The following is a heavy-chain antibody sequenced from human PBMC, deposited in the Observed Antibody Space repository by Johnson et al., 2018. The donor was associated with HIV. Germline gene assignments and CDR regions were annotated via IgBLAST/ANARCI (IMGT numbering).Heavy chain of an antibody. CDR1: GFTVINNY. Sequence: VLLVESGGGLVQPGGSLRLSCAVSGFTVINNYMTWVRQAPGKGLEWVSIIYSRDTTYYADSVKGRFSISRDSSKNTLYLQMNSLRDEDTAVYYCASSYSESDAFDIWGQGTMVTVSS. J-gene: IGHJ3*02. CDR3: ASSYSESDAFDI. D-gene: IGHD3-10*01. CDR2: IYSRDTT. V-gene: IGHV3-66*01.